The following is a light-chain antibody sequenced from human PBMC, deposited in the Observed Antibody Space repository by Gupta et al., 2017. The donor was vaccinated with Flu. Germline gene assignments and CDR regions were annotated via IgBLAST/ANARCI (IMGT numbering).Light chain of an antibody. Sequence: QKVRITCQGGSLGNSYASCSQQKPGQAPVLVINAKNIRPSGIPDRFSGSSSGNTASLTITRAQAEEEADYYCNSRDSTDNHQAVFGGGTKLTVL. J-gene: IGLJ2*01. CDR3: NSRDSTDNHQAV. CDR2: AKN. V-gene: IGLV3-19*01. CDR1: SLGNSY.